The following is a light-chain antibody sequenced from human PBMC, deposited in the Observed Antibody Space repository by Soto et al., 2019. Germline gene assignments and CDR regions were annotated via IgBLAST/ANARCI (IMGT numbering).Light chain of an antibody. V-gene: IGKV2-24*01. J-gene: IGKJ2*01. CDR1: QSLVHSNGDTY. CDR3: MQASHFPRT. CDR2: KIS. Sequence: DFVLTQTPLSSPVTLGQPASISCRCSQSLVHSNGDTYLNWLHQRPGQPPRLLIYKISNRFAGVPDRFSGSGSGTDFILRISRVEAEDVVVYYCMQASHFPRTFGQGTNLDIK.